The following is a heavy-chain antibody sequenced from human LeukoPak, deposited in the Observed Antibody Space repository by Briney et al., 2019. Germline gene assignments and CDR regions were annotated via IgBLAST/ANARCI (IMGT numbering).Heavy chain of an antibody. D-gene: IGHD1-26*01. V-gene: IGHV3-30-3*01. CDR3: AKDGVGATAPDV. CDR1: GFTFSSYA. Sequence: GGSLRLSCAASGFTFSSYAMHWVRQAPGKGLEWVAVIPYDGSNKYYADSVKGRFTISRDNSKNTLYLQMNSLRAEDTAVYYCAKDGVGATAPDVWGKGTTVTVSS. J-gene: IGHJ6*04. CDR2: IPYDGSNK.